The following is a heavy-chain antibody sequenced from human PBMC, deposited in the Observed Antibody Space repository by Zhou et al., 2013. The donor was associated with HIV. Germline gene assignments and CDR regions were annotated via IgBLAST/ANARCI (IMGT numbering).Heavy chain of an antibody. Sequence: QVQLVQSGAEVKKPGSSVKVSCKASGGTFSSYAISWVRQAPGQGLEWMGRIIPILGIANYAQKFQGRVTITADKSTSTAYMELSSLRSEDTAVYYCARVPITGTTRNAFDIWGQGTMVTVSS. V-gene: IGHV1-69*04. CDR2: IIPILGIA. CDR1: GGTFSSYA. CDR3: ARVPITGTTRNAFDI. D-gene: IGHD1-20*01. J-gene: IGHJ3*02.